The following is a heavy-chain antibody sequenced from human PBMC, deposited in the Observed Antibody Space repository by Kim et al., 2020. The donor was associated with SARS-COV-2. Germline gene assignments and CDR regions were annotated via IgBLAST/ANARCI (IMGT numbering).Heavy chain of an antibody. V-gene: IGHV1-2*06. CDR1: GYSFTGYF. J-gene: IGHJ4*01. CDR2: ISPKSGAT. D-gene: IGHD2-2*01. Sequence: ASVKVSCKASGYSFTGYFMHWVRQAPGQGLEWMGRISPKSGATNYAQKFQGRVTMTRETSISTAYMELNSLRSDDTAVYYCARGSRYCSGISCYGVDYWG. CDR3: ARGSRYCSGISCYGVDY.